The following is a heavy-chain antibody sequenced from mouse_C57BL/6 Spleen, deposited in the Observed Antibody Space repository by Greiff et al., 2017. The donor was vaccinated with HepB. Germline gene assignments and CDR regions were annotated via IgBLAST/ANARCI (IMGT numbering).Heavy chain of an antibody. CDR3: ARGGYYRNVDY. J-gene: IGHJ2*01. V-gene: IGHV1-54*01. D-gene: IGHD2-14*01. CDR2: INPGSGGT. CDR1: GYAFTNYL. Sequence: QVQLQQSGAELVRPGTSVKVSCKASGYAFTNYLIEWVKQRPGQGLEWIGVINPGSGGTNYNEKFKGKATLTADKSSSTAYMQLSSLTSEDSAVYFCARGGYYRNVDYWGQGTTLTVSS.